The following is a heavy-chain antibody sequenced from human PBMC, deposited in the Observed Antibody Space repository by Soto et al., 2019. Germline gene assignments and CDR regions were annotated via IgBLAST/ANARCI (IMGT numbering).Heavy chain of an antibody. D-gene: IGHD1-26*01. CDR2: INHSGGS. J-gene: IGHJ4*02. CDR1: GGNIRGYI. CDR3: TRGLFSGSYYSGGWYYFDS. Sequence: SETLCLTWAVSGGNIRGYIWTCILQTTGKGLQWIGQINHSGGSIYNPSLKNRVTISTMSNNKFSLELSSVTAADTAVYYCTRGLFSGSYYSGGWYYFDSWGQGTMVTVSS. V-gene: IGHV4-34*01.